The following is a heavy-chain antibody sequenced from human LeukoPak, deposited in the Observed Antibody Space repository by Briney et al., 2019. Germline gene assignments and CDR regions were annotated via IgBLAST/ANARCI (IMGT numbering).Heavy chain of an antibody. J-gene: IGHJ3*01. Sequence: PGGSLRLSCAASGFTFSSYWMSWVRQAPGKGLEWIGSIYYGGSTYYNASLRSRVTTSVDTSKNQFSLKLNSVTAADTAVYYCAKSTYYYDTFVNAFDLWGQGTVVTVSS. CDR1: GFTFSSYW. CDR2: IYYGGST. V-gene: IGHV4-39*07. D-gene: IGHD3-22*01. CDR3: AKSTYYYDTFVNAFDL.